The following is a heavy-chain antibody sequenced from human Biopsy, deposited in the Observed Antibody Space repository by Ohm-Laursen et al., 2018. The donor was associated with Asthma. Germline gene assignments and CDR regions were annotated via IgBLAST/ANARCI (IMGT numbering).Heavy chain of an antibody. J-gene: IGHJ6*02. CDR1: GLSSSAYY. CDR3: ARGPEWSGLDI. D-gene: IGHD3-3*01. CDR2: SDHRGNT. Sequence: GTLSLACSMYGLSSSAYYWTWIRQTPGKGLEWIGESDHRGNTNTNATLKSRVTISKAKSANEFSLKMKSVTAADTAIYYCARGPEWSGLDIWGQGTTVTVSS. V-gene: IGHV4-34*01.